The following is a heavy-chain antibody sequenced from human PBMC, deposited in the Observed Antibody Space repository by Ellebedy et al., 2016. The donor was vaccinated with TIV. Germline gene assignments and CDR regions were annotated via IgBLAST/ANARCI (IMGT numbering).Heavy chain of an antibody. CDR3: AGDSSGSSFSFDY. CDR2: IWYDGSNK. Sequence: GESLKISCAASGFTFSSYGMHWVRQAPGKGLEWVAVIWYDGSNKDYADSVKGRFTISRDNSKNTLYLQMNSLRAEDTAVYYCAGDSSGSSFSFDYWGQGTLVTVSS. V-gene: IGHV3-33*01. D-gene: IGHD6-19*01. J-gene: IGHJ4*02. CDR1: GFTFSSYG.